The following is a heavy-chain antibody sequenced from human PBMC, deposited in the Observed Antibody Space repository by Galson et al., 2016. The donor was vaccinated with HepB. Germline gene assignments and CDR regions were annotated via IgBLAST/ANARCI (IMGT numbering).Heavy chain of an antibody. CDR1: GFAFSTYA. J-gene: IGHJ4*02. Sequence: SLRLSCAASGFAFSTYAMPWVRQAPGKGLEWVSSILEDGSNTFSADSVRGRFTISRDNVKNILFLQMDSLRVEDTAVYYCATARPLIVGPNIFDHWGQGTLVTVAS. CDR3: ATARPLIVGPNIFDH. V-gene: IGHV3-23*05. CDR2: ILEDGSNT. D-gene: IGHD1-26*01.